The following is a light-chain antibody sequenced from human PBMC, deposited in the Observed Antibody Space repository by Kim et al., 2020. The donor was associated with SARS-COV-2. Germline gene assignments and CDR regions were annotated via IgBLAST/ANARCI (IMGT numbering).Light chain of an antibody. CDR2: DAS. CDR3: QQYDNYPRYT. Sequence: DIQMTQSPSSLSASVGDRITITCQANQDIFRNLNWYQQRPGKAPKLLIYDASNLETGVPSRFSGSGSGTDFTFIITNLQPEDVGTYFCQQYDNYPRYTFGQGTKLEIK. J-gene: IGKJ2*01. CDR1: QDIFRN. V-gene: IGKV1-33*01.